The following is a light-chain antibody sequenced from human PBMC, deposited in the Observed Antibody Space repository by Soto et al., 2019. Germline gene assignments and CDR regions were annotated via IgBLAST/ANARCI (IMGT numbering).Light chain of an antibody. J-gene: IGKJ1*01. Sequence: EIQMTQSPSSLSASVEDRVIITCQSSNSISNHLNWYQQKPGKAPKLLIYDASSLESGVPSRFSGSGSGTEFTLTISSLQPDDFAAYYCQHYNSYSEAFGQGTKVDIK. V-gene: IGKV1-5*01. CDR2: DAS. CDR3: QHYNSYSEA. CDR1: NSISNH.